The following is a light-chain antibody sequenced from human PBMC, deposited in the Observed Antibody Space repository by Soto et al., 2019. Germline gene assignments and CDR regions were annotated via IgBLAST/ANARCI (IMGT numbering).Light chain of an antibody. CDR3: QQYNNWPPT. CDR1: QSARSS. Sequence: IVFTQSPATISLSPGERGTLYCRARQSARSSLAWYQQKPRQAPSILIYDVSIRATGIPARFNGSGSGTEFTLTISSLQSEDSAVYYCQQYNNWPPTFGQGTRLEI. CDR2: DVS. J-gene: IGKJ5*01. V-gene: IGKV3-15*01.